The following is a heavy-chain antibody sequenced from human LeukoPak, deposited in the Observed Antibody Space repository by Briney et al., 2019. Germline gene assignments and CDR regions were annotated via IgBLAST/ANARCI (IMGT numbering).Heavy chain of an antibody. J-gene: IGHJ4*02. Sequence: GGSLRLSCAASGFTFSSYSMNWVRQAPGKGLEWVSYISSSSTIYYADSVKGRFTISRDNAKNSLYLQMNSLRAEDTAVYYCARGVHYYDSSGYYYVYWGQGTLVTVSS. CDR2: ISSSSTI. CDR3: ARGVHYYDSSGYYYVY. D-gene: IGHD3-22*01. CDR1: GFTFSSYS. V-gene: IGHV3-48*04.